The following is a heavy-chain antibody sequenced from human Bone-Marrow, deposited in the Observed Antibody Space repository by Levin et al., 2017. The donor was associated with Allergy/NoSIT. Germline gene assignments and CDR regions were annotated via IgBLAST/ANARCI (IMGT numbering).Heavy chain of an antibody. CDR3: ARDISGGTFDY. CDR2: IYHSGST. V-gene: IGHV4-38-2*02. Sequence: GSLRLSCAVSAYSISSSYYWGWIRQPPGKGLEWIGNIYHSGSTYYNPSLKSRVTISADTSENQFSLRLSSVTAADTAVYYCARDISGGTFDYWGQGMLVTVSA. D-gene: IGHD1-26*01. J-gene: IGHJ4*02. CDR1: AYSISSSYY.